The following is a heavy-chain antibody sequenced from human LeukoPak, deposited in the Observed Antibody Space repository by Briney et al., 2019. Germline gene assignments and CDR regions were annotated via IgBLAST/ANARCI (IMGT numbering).Heavy chain of an antibody. D-gene: IGHD3-10*01. J-gene: IGHJ4*02. CDR3: ARGRSGSHHFDS. Sequence: SCKASGYTFSSYYMHWVRQAPGKGLEWVAIISYDGSNKYYADSVKGRFTISRDNSKNTLYLQMNSLRADDTAVYYCARGRSGSHHFDSWGQGTPVTVPS. CDR1: GYTFSSYY. V-gene: IGHV3-30*04. CDR2: ISYDGSNK.